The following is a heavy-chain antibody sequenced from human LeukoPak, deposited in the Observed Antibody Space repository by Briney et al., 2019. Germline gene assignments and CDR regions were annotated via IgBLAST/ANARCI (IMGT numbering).Heavy chain of an antibody. CDR2: IYTSGST. V-gene: IGHV4-4*07. Sequence: SETLSLTCTVSGGSISSYYWSWIRQPAGKGLEWIGRIYTSGSTNYNPSLKSRVTISVDTSKNQFSLKLSSVTAADTAVYYCARVYCSSTSCYKGYYYYMDVWGKGTTVTVSS. D-gene: IGHD2-2*02. CDR1: GGSISSYY. CDR3: ARVYCSSTSCYKGYYYYMDV. J-gene: IGHJ6*03.